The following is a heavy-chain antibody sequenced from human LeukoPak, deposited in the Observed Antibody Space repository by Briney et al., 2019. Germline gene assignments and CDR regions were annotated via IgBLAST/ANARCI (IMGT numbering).Heavy chain of an antibody. CDR2: IYHSGST. Sequence: PSETLSLTCTVSGYSISSGYYWGWIRQPPGKGLEWIGSIYHSGSTYYNPSLKSRVTISVDTSKHQFSLKLSSVPAADTAVYYCARQYSSGWYLPGAGDYWGQGALVTVSS. D-gene: IGHD6-19*01. CDR1: GYSISSGYY. CDR3: ARQYSSGWYLPGAGDY. V-gene: IGHV4-38-2*02. J-gene: IGHJ4*02.